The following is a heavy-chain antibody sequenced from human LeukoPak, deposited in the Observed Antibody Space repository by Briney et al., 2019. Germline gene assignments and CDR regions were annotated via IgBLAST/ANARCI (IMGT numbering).Heavy chain of an antibody. Sequence: SETLSLTCTVSGGSISSSSYYWGWIRQPPGKGLEWIGSIYYSGSTYYNPSLKSRVTISVDTSKNQFSLKLSSVAAADTAVYYCARDRLVVPAAIGYYYYMDVWGKGTTVTVSS. CDR3: ARDRLVVPAAIGYYYYMDV. CDR2: IYYSGST. V-gene: IGHV4-39*02. D-gene: IGHD2-2*02. CDR1: GGSISSSSYY. J-gene: IGHJ6*03.